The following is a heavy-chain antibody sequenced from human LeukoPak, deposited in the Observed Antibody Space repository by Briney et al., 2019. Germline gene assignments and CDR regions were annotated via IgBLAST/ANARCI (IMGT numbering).Heavy chain of an antibody. CDR3: ARDFVPEAFDI. Sequence: PGRSLRLSCAASGFTFSSYGMHWVRQAPGKGLEWVAVISYDGSNKYYADYVKGRFTISRDNSKNTLYLQMNSLRAEDTAVYYCARDFVPEAFDIWGQGTMVTVSS. V-gene: IGHV3-30*03. CDR2: ISYDGSNK. J-gene: IGHJ3*02. CDR1: GFTFSSYG. D-gene: IGHD3-3*01.